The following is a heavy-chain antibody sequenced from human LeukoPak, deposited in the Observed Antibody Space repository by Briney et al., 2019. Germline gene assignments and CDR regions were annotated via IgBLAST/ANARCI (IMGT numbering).Heavy chain of an antibody. D-gene: IGHD6-13*01. CDR3: AKEGESIAAPVGSFDY. CDR2: IYYSGST. CDR1: GGSISSYY. V-gene: IGHV4-59*01. J-gene: IGHJ4*02. Sequence: SETLSLTCTVSGGSISSYYWSWIRQPPGKGLEWIGYIYYSGSTNYNPSLKSRVTISVDTSKNQFSLKLSSVTAADTAVYYCAKEGESIAAPVGSFDYWGQGTLVTVSS.